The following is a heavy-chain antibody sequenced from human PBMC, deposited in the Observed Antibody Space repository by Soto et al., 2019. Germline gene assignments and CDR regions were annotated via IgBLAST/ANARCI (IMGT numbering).Heavy chain of an antibody. CDR2: VSCDGNRQ. CDR1: GFTFSSFA. Sequence: QVQLVESGGGVVQPGKSLTLSCAASGFTFSSFAMHWVRQPPGKGLEWVAVVSCDGNRQYFSDSVKGRFTISRDNSKNTGGLHRNSVRDDDSALYYCARRHREVPALIGDYFDYWGQGTLVTVSS. V-gene: IGHV3-30*04. D-gene: IGHD2-2*01. J-gene: IGHJ4*02. CDR3: ARRHREVPALIGDYFDY.